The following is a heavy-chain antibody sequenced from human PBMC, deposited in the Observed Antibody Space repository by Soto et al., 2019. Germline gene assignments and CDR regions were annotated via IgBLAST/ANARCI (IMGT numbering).Heavy chain of an antibody. D-gene: IGHD2-2*01. CDR3: ARVRAGCSRTSCFLED. CDR2: IYYSGST. CDR1: GGSISSGGYY. J-gene: IGHJ4*02. V-gene: IGHV4-31*03. Sequence: PSETLSLTCTVSGGSISSGGYYWSWIRQHPGKGLEWIGYIYYSGSTYYKPSLKSRVTISVDTSKNQFSLILTSVTAADTAVYFCARVRAGCSRTSCFLEDWGRGTLVTVSS.